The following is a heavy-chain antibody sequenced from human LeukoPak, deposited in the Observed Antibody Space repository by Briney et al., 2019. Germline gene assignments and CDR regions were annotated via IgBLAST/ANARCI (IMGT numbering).Heavy chain of an antibody. Sequence: GGSLRLSCAASGFTFSSYGMSWVRQAPGKGLEWVSAISGSGGSTYYADSVKGRFTISRDNSKNTLYLQMNSLRAEDTAVYYCARAHPGDYSDFQFDYWGQGTLVTVSS. CDR1: GFTFSSYG. V-gene: IGHV3-23*01. CDR2: ISGSGGST. J-gene: IGHJ4*02. D-gene: IGHD4-11*01. CDR3: ARAHPGDYSDFQFDY.